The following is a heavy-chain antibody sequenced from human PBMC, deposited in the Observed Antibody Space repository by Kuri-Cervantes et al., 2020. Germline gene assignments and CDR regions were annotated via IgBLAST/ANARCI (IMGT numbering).Heavy chain of an antibody. CDR3: GRHGGSINYDYQGLVVVDD. J-gene: IGHJ4*02. CDR2: IYYSGST. CDR1: GGSVSSGSYY. Sequence: SETLSLTCTVSGGSVSSGSYYWSWIRQPPGKGLEWIGYIYYSGSTNYNPSLKSRVTVSVDTSKNQFSLKLSSVTAADTAVYYCGRHGGSINYDYQGLVVVDDWGQGTLVTVSS. V-gene: IGHV4-61*01. D-gene: IGHD2-15*01.